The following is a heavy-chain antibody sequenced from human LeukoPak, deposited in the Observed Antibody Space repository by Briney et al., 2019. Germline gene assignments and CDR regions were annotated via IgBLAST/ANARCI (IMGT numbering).Heavy chain of an antibody. CDR2: IRSRRYGATT. CDR1: GFTFGDYA. D-gene: IGHD3-16*01. V-gene: IGHV3-49*03. J-gene: IGHJ4*02. Sequence: GGSLRLSCTASGFTFGDYAMSWFRQTPGKGLECIGFIRSRRYGATTDYAASVKGRFTISRDDSKSIVYLQMNSLQIDDTGVYYCSRGPSDYVWDWGQGTLVTVSS. CDR3: SRGPSDYVWD.